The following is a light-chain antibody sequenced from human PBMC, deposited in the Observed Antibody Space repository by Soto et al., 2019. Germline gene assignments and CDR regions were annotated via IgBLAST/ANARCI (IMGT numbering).Light chain of an antibody. CDR3: QHYNSYSEA. Sequence: DIHMTQSPSTLSLSVGDRVTITFVASQTISSWLAWYQQKPGKAPKLLIYKASTLKSGVPSRSSGSGSGTEFTLTISSLQPDDFATYYCQHYNSYSEAFGQGTKVDIK. CDR1: QTISSW. V-gene: IGKV1-5*03. CDR2: KAS. J-gene: IGKJ1*01.